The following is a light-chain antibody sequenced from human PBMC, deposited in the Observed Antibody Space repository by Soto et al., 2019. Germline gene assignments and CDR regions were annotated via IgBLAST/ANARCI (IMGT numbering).Light chain of an antibody. CDR2: DAS. Sequence: EIVLTQSPATLSLSPGERATLSCRASQSVSSYLAWYQQKPGQAPRLLIYDASNRATSIPARFSGSRSGTDFTLTISSLEPEDFAVYYCQQRSNWPPTFGQGTKLEIK. J-gene: IGKJ2*01. V-gene: IGKV3-11*01. CDR3: QQRSNWPPT. CDR1: QSVSSY.